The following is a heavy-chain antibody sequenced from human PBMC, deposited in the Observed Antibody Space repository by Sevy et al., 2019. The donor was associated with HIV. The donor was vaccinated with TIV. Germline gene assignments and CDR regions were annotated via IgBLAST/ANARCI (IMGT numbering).Heavy chain of an antibody. V-gene: IGHV3-23*01. CDR1: GFTFRTYA. J-gene: IGHJ3*02. Sequence: GGSLRLSCAASGFTFRTYAMSWVRQAPGKGLEWVSGISGAGGSPYYADSVKGRFTISRDNSRHTLFLQMSSLRAEDTGIYYCAKLLGILSGDGLAIWGQGTMVT. CDR2: ISGAGGSP. D-gene: IGHD7-27*01. CDR3: AKLLGILSGDGLAI.